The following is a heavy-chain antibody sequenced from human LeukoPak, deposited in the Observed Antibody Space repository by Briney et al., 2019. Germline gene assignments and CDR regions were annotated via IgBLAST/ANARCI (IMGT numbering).Heavy chain of an antibody. J-gene: IGHJ6*02. CDR1: GASVGNSGFY. Sequence: PSETLSLTCTVSGASVGNSGFYWGWVRQPPGKGLEWIGSIYYPGSTHYNPSLESRVTISVDTSKYQVSLTLSSVTATDTAVYYCVRHVSSGWDYYNGLDVWGQGTTVTVSS. CDR3: VRHVSSGWDYYNGLDV. D-gene: IGHD6-19*01. CDR2: IYYPGST. V-gene: IGHV4-39*01.